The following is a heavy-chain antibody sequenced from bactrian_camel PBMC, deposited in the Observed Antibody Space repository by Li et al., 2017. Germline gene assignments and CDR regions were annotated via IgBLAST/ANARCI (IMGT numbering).Heavy chain of an antibody. V-gene: IGHV3S1*01. CDR1: GYIFSNGG. CDR3: VRDLGTTGWYFDN. J-gene: IGHJ6*01. CDR2: ISAAGSST. D-gene: IGHD5*01. Sequence: QLVESGGGLVQAGESLKLSCAASGYIFSNGGMYWVRQDPGKGLEWVSTISAAGSSTYYAESVKGRFTTSRDNAKNTVYLQMNSVKPEDTAVYYCVRDLGTTGWYFDNWGQGTQVTVS.